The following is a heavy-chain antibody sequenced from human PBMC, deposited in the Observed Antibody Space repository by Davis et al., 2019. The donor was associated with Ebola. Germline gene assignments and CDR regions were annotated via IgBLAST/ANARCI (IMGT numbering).Heavy chain of an antibody. Sequence: ASVKVSCKASGYTFTSYGISWVRQAPGQGLEWMGWISAYNGNTNYAQKLQGRVTMTTDTSTSTAYMELRSLRSDDTAVYYCAREGYYDFWSGLYKGDYWGQGTLVTVSS. J-gene: IGHJ4*02. D-gene: IGHD3-3*01. CDR1: GYTFTSYG. CDR2: ISAYNGNT. CDR3: AREGYYDFWSGLYKGDY. V-gene: IGHV1-18*01.